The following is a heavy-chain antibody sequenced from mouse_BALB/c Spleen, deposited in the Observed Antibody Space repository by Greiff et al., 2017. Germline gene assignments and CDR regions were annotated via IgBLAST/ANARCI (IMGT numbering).Heavy chain of an antibody. CDR1: GFNIKDYY. D-gene: IGHD2-9*01. V-gene: IGHV14-4*02. Sequence: EVQLQQSGAELVRSGASVKLSCTASGFNIKDYYMHWVKQRPEQGLEWIGWIDPENGDTEYAPKFQGKATMTADTSSNTAYLQLSSLTSEDTAVYYCNAASYGYDYWGQGTTLTVAS. J-gene: IGHJ2*01. CDR2: IDPENGDT. CDR3: NAASYGYDY.